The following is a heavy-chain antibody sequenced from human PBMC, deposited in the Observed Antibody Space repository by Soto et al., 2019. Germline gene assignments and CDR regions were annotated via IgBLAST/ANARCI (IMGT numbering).Heavy chain of an antibody. Sequence: SETLSLTCTVSGASISSHYWSWIRQSPGKGLEWIGYIHNSGGTNYNPSLQSRLTIAVDTSKNQFSLNLYSVTAADTAVYYCAVSVYCSGGSCYSGLFDSWGQGTLVTVSS. D-gene: IGHD2-15*01. CDR3: AVSVYCSGGSCYSGLFDS. V-gene: IGHV4-59*11. CDR1: GASISSHY. J-gene: IGHJ4*02. CDR2: IHNSGGT.